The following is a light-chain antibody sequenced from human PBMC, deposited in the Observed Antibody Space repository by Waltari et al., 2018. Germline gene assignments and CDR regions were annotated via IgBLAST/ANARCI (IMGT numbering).Light chain of an antibody. J-gene: IGLJ2*01. CDR3: CSFAGRGFSVI. CDR2: EVT. Sequence: QSALTQPASVSGSPGQSITISCTGTSSYVGKYNLVPWYQPHPGEVPKLMIYEVTKRPSGVSDRFSGSKSGNTASLTISGLQAEDEADYFCCSFAGRGFSVIFGGGTKLTVL. V-gene: IGLV2-23*02. CDR1: SSYVGKYNL.